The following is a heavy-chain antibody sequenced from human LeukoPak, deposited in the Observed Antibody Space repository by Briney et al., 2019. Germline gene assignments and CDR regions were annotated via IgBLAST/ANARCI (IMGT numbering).Heavy chain of an antibody. CDR1: GFTISSYW. V-gene: IGHV3-7*01. CDR3: AVELGDAFGI. Sequence: GGSLRVSCAASGFTISSYWMHWVRQAPGKGLEWVATIKHDGNEKYYVDSVKGRFTISRDNAKNSLYLQMNSLRAEDTAVYYCAVELGDAFGIWGQGTMVTVSS. CDR2: IKHDGNEK. J-gene: IGHJ3*02. D-gene: IGHD1-7*01.